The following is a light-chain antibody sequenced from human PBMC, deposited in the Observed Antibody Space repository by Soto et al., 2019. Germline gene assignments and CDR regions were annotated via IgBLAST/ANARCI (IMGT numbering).Light chain of an antibody. Sequence: QSVLTQPPSVSAAPGQEVTLSCSGTSNIGNNYISWYQQLPGTAPKLLIYENNKRPSGIPDRFSGSKSGTSATLGITGLQTGDEAVYYCGSWDDSLNVGAFGGGTKLTVL. V-gene: IGLV1-51*01. CDR3: GSWDDSLNVGA. CDR2: ENN. J-gene: IGLJ2*01. CDR1: SNIGNNY.